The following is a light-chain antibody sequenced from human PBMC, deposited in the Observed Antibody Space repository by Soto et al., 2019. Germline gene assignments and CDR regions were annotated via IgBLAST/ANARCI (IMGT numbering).Light chain of an antibody. CDR1: QGVSSN. J-gene: IGKJ1*01. CDR2: GAS. CDR3: QQYNIWPPWT. Sequence: EIVMTQSPATLSVSPGERATLSCRASQGVSSNLAWSLQKPGQAPRLLIYGASTRATGITARFSCSGSGTGSADTISSLQSEDFEVYNCQQYNIWPPWTVGQGTKVEIK. V-gene: IGKV3-15*01.